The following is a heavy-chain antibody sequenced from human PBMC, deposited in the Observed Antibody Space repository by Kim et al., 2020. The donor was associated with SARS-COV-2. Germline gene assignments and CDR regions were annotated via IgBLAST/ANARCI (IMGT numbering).Heavy chain of an antibody. CDR3: TRARDLPSKTKGVANVGYY. D-gene: IGHD1-26*01. CDR2: IRSKAYGGTT. CDR1: GFTFGDYA. V-gene: IGHV3-49*03. Sequence: GGSLRLSCTASGFTFGDYAMSWFRQAPGKGLEWVGFIRSKAYGGTTEYAASVKGRFTISRDDSKSIAYLQMNSLKTEDTAVYYCTRARDLPSKTKGVANVGYYWGQGTLVTVSS. J-gene: IGHJ4*02.